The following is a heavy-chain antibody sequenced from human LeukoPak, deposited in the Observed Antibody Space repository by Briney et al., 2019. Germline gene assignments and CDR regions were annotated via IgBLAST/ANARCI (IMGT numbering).Heavy chain of an antibody. CDR3: ARDAATAMVPLDY. D-gene: IGHD5-18*01. V-gene: IGHV4-39*07. J-gene: IGHJ4*02. Sequence: WVHQAPGKGLEWIGSIYYSGSTYYNPSLKSRVTISVDTSKNQFSLKLSSVTAADTAVYYCARDAATAMVPLDYWGQGTLVTVSS. CDR2: IYYSGST.